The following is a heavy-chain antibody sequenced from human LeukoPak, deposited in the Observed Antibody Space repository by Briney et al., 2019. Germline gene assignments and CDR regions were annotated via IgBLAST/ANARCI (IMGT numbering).Heavy chain of an antibody. CDR3: ARDPHNYDFLTGYYYADPREDY. CDR1: GYTFTSYG. V-gene: IGHV1-18*01. Sequence: ASVKVSCKASGYTFTSYGISWVRQAPGQGLEWMGWISAYNGNTNYAQKLQGRVTMTTDTSTSTAYMELRSLRSDDTAVYYFARDPHNYDFLTGYYYADPREDYGGQGPLVTVS. CDR2: ISAYNGNT. J-gene: IGHJ4*02. D-gene: IGHD3-9*01.